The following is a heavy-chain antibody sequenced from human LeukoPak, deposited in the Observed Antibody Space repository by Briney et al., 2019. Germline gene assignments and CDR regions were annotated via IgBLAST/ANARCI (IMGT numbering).Heavy chain of an antibody. D-gene: IGHD6-19*01. CDR1: GGSISSYY. V-gene: IGHV4-4*07. Sequence: PSETLSLTCTVSGGSISSYYWSWIRQPAGKGLEWIGRIYTSGSTNYNPSLKSRVTMSVDTSKNQFSLKLSSVTAADAAVYYCARDRRVVAGTNGMDVWGQGTTVTVSS. J-gene: IGHJ6*02. CDR2: IYTSGST. CDR3: ARDRRVVAGTNGMDV.